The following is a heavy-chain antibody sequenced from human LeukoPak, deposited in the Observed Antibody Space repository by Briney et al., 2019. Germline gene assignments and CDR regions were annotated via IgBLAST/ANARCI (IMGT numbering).Heavy chain of an antibody. Sequence: PSETLSLTCAVYGGPFGVYYWSWVRQPPGKGLEWIGEINHSGSTNHNPSLKSRVTISVDTSKNHFSLKLSSVTAADTAVYYCAGPGAGDLDYWGQGTLVTVSS. J-gene: IGHJ4*02. CDR3: AGPGAGDLDY. CDR1: GGPFGVYY. V-gene: IGHV4-34*01. D-gene: IGHD3-10*01. CDR2: INHSGST.